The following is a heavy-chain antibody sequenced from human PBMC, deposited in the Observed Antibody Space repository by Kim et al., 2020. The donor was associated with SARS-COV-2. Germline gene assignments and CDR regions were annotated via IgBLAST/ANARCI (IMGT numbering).Heavy chain of an antibody. Sequence: ASVKVSCKASGYTFTSYGISWVRQAPGQGLEWMGWISAYNGNTNYAQKLQGRVTMTTDTSTSTAYMELRSLRSDDTAVYYCARSGSYNPSYYYYYGMDVWGQGTTVTVSS. V-gene: IGHV1-18*04. D-gene: IGHD1-26*01. CDR2: ISAYNGNT. CDR3: ARSGSYNPSYYYYYGMDV. J-gene: IGHJ6*02. CDR1: GYTFTSYG.